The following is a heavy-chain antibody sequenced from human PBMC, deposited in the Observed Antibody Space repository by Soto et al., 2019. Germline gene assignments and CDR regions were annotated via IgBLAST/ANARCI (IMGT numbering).Heavy chain of an antibody. CDR1: GYTFTSYD. CDR3: ARGMGSGWYGYYYYMDA. D-gene: IGHD6-19*01. J-gene: IGHJ6*03. V-gene: IGHV1-8*01. Sequence: ASVKVSCKASGYTFTSYDINWVRQATGQGLEWMGWMNPNSGNTGYAQKFQGRVTMTRNTSISTAYMELSSLRSEDTAVYYCARGMGSGWYGYYYYMDAWGKGTTVTVSS. CDR2: MNPNSGNT.